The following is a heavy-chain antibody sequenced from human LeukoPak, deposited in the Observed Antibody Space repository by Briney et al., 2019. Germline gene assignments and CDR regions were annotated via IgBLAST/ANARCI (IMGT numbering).Heavy chain of an antibody. V-gene: IGHV1-2*02. J-gene: IGHJ4*02. Sequence: ASVKVSCKASGYTFTGYYMHWVRQAPGQGLEWMGWINPNSGGTNYAQKFQGRVTMTRDTSISTAYMELSRLRSDDTAVYYCARSRYNWSCPSSYWGQGTLVTVSS. CDR3: ARSRYNWSCPSSY. CDR2: INPNSGGT. D-gene: IGHD1-20*01. CDR1: GYTFTGYY.